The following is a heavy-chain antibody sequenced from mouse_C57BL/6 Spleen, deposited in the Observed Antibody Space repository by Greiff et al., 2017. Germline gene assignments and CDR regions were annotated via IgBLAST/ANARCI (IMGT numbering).Heavy chain of an antibody. V-gene: IGHV1-82*01. CDR2: IYPGDGDT. CDR3: AREITTGYFDV. D-gene: IGHD1-1*01. Sequence: VKLQESGPELVKPGASVKISCKASGYAFSSSWMNWVKQRPGKGLEWIGRIYPGDGDTNYNGKFKGKATLTADKSSSTAYMQLSSLTSEDFAVYFCAREITTGYFDVWGTGTTVTVSS. J-gene: IGHJ1*03. CDR1: GYAFSSSW.